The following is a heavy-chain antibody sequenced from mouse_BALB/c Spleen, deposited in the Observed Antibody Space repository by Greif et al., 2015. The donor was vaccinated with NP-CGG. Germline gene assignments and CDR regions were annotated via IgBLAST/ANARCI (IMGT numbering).Heavy chain of an antibody. CDR2: IDPANGNT. CDR3: AGTYFDY. J-gene: IGHJ2*01. Sequence: VQLKHSGAELVKPGASVKLSCTASGFNIKDTYMHWVKQRPEQGLEWIGRIDPANGNTKYDPKFQGKATITADTSSNTAYLQLSSLTSEDTAVYYCAGTYFDYWGQGTTLTVSS. CDR1: GFNIKDTY. V-gene: IGHV14-3*02. D-gene: IGHD3-3*01.